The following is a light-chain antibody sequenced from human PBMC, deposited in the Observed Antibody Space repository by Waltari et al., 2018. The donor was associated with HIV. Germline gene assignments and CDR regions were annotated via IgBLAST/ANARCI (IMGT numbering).Light chain of an antibody. V-gene: IGKV1-5*03. Sequence: IQMTQSPSTLSASVGDRVTITCRASHSITNWLAWYQQKPGKAPTLLIYGASTLERGVPSRFSGSGSGTDFTLTISSLQPEDFATYYCQQCNRYYSWAFGQGTKVEVK. CDR2: GAS. J-gene: IGKJ1*01. CDR1: HSITNW. CDR3: QQCNRYYSWA.